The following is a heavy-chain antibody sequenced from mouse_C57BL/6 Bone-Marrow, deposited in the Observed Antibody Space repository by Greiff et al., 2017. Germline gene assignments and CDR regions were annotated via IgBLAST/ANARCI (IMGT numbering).Heavy chain of an antibody. CDR3: ARSGPLGLSFYY. Sequence: QVQLKQPGAELVKPGASVKMSCKASGYTFTSYWITWVKQRPGQGLEWIGDIYPTSGRTNYNEKFKSKAILTVDNSSNTAYMQLSSLTSEDSAVFYWARSGPLGLSFYYWGQGTTLTVTS. V-gene: IGHV1-55*01. CDR1: GYTFTSYW. J-gene: IGHJ2*01. D-gene: IGHD4-1*01. CDR2: IYPTSGRT.